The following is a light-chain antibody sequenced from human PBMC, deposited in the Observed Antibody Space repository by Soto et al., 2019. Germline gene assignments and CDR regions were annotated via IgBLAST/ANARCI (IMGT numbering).Light chain of an antibody. CDR3: QQYDTSDTWT. CDR1: QSVSSKY. CDR2: GTS. V-gene: IGKV3-20*01. Sequence: EIVLTQSPGTLSLSPGERATLSCRASQSVSSKYLAWYQQKPGQAPRVLIYGTSIRASGVPERFSGGGSGTDFTLTISKLEPGDLAVYYCQQYDTSDTWTVGQGTKVDIK. J-gene: IGKJ1*01.